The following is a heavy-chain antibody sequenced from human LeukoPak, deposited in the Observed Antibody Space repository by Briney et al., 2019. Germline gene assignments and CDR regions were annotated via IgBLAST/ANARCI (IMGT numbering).Heavy chain of an antibody. CDR1: GGSISSDTYY. CDR2: IYTSGST. J-gene: IGHJ5*02. V-gene: IGHV4-61*02. CDR3: AGTRRYCSGGGCYNRFDP. D-gene: IGHD2-15*01. Sequence: SQTLSLTCTVSGGSISSDTYYWSWIRQPAGKGLEWIGRIYTSGSTTYNSSLRSRLTISLDTSKNQVSLELTSVTAADTAVYYCAGTRRYCSGGGCYNRFDPWGQGTLVTVSS.